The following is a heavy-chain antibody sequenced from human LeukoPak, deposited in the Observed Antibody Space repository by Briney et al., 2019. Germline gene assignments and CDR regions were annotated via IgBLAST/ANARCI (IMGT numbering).Heavy chain of an antibody. CDR2: INPNSGGT. Sequence: ASVKVSCKASGYTFTSYYMHWVRPAPGQGLEWMGWINPNSGGTNYAQKFQGRVTMTRDTSISTAYMELSRLRSDDTAVYYCARLYYDSSGYYPPSLDDAFDIWGQGTMVTVSS. J-gene: IGHJ3*02. CDR3: ARLYYDSSGYYPPSLDDAFDI. V-gene: IGHV1-2*02. CDR1: GYTFTSYY. D-gene: IGHD3-22*01.